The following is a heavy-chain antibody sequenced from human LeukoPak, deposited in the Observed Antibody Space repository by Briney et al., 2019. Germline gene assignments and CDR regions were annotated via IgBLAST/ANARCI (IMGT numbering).Heavy chain of an antibody. Sequence: SQTLSLTCTVSGGSISSGDYYWSWIRQPPGKGLEWIGYIYYSGSTYYNPSLKSRVTISVDTSKNQFSLKLSSVTAADTAVNYCAREIPILTGYPDYWGQGTLVTVSS. CDR1: GGSISSGDYY. CDR2: IYYSGST. V-gene: IGHV4-30-4*01. CDR3: AREIPILTGYPDY. D-gene: IGHD3-9*01. J-gene: IGHJ4*02.